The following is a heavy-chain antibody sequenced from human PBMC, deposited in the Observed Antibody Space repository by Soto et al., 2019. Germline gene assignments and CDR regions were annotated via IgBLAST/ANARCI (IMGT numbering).Heavy chain of an antibody. V-gene: IGHV3-48*01. Sequence: GGSLRLSCAASGFTFSSYSMNWVRQAPGKGLEWVSYISSSSSTIYYADSVKGRFTISRDNAKNTLYLQMDSLRAEDMAVYYCARNYGYCSGGSCYERGGYYYYMDVWGKGTTVTVSS. CDR3: ARNYGYCSGGSCYERGGYYYYMDV. CDR1: GFTFSSYS. CDR2: ISSSSSTI. J-gene: IGHJ6*03. D-gene: IGHD2-15*01.